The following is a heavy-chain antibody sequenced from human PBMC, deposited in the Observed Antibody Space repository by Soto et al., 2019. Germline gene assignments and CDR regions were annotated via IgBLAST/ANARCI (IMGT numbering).Heavy chain of an antibody. CDR2: ISGSGGST. Sequence: PGGSLRLSCAASGFTFSSYAMSWVRQAPGKGPEWVSAISGSGGSTYYADSVKGRFTISRDNSKNTLYLQMNSLRAEDTAVYYCAKDQDSSGSYAEYFDYWGQGTLVTVSS. D-gene: IGHD6-19*01. CDR1: GFTFSSYA. J-gene: IGHJ4*02. V-gene: IGHV3-23*01. CDR3: AKDQDSSGSYAEYFDY.